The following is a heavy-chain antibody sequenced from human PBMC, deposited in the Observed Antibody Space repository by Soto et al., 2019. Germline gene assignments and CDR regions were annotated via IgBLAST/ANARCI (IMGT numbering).Heavy chain of an antibody. CDR3: ASRYCSSTSCYKVNWFDP. CDR1: GGSISSGDYY. Sequence: SETLSLTCTVSGGSISSGDYYWSWIRQPPGKGLEWIGYIYYSGSTYYNPSLKSRVTISVDTSKNQFSLKLSSVTAADTAVYYCASRYCSSTSCYKVNWFDPWGQGTLVTVSS. V-gene: IGHV4-30-4*01. J-gene: IGHJ5*02. D-gene: IGHD2-2*02. CDR2: IYYSGST.